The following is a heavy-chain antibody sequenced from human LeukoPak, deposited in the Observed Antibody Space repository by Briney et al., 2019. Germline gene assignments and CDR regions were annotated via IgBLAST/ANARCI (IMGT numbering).Heavy chain of an antibody. J-gene: IGHJ3*02. CDR3: ARHVGFFDAFDI. Sequence: KPSETLSLTCTVSGASISSHYWTWIRQSPRKRLEWIGYVFYSGTTSYSPSLNSRVTISIDTSKNQFSLKLSSVTAADTAVYFCARHVGFFDAFDIWGQGTMVTVSS. CDR2: VFYSGTT. D-gene: IGHD3-3*01. V-gene: IGHV4-59*08. CDR1: GASISSHY.